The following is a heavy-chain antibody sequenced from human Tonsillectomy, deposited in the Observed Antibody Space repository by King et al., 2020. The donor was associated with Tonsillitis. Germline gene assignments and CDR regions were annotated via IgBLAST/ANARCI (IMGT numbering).Heavy chain of an antibody. CDR1: GFTFSSYG. D-gene: IGHD6-19*01. CDR3: AKDNSRGWYSGDDY. Sequence: VQLVQSGGGVVQPGRSLRLSCAASGFTFSSYGMHWVRQAPGKGLEWVAVISYDGSNKYYADSVKGRFTISRDNSKNTLYLQMNSLRPEDTAVYYCAKDNSRGWYSGDDYWGQGTLVTVSS. CDR2: ISYDGSNK. V-gene: IGHV3-30*18. J-gene: IGHJ4*02.